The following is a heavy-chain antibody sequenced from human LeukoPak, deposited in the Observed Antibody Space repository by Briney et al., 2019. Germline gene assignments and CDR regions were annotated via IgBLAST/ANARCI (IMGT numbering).Heavy chain of an antibody. J-gene: IGHJ3*02. Sequence: PSETLSLTCTVSGGSISSYYWSWIRQPPGKGLGWIGYIYYSGSTNYNPSLKSRVPISVDTSKNKFSLKLSSVTAADTAVYYCARDSRARDAFDIWGQGTMVTVSS. CDR1: GGSISSYY. V-gene: IGHV4-59*01. D-gene: IGHD6-6*01. CDR2: IYYSGST. CDR3: ARDSRARDAFDI.